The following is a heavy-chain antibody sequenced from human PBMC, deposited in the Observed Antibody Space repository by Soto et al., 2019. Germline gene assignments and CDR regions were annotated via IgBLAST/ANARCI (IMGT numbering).Heavy chain of an antibody. CDR3: ARERPDGARLDP. CDR1: GGSISSGDYY. V-gene: IGHV4-30-4*01. CDR2: IYYIGST. J-gene: IGHJ5*02. D-gene: IGHD6-6*01. Sequence: QVQLQESGPGLVKPSQTLSLTCTVSGGSISSGDYYWRWIRQPPGKGLEWIGYIYYIGSTYYNPSLKSRVTISVDTSKNQFSLKLSSVTAADTAVYYCARERPDGARLDPWGQGTLVTVSS.